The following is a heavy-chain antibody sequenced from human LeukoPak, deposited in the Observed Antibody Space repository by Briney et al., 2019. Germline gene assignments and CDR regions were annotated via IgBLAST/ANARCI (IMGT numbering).Heavy chain of an antibody. CDR1: GGSISSSSYY. J-gene: IGHJ5*02. CDR3: ARQGLEMGFDP. Sequence: PSETLSLTCTVSGGSISSSSYYWGWIRQPPGKGLEWIGSIYYSGSTYYNPSLKSRVTISVDTSKNQFSLKLSSVTAADTAVYYCARQGLEMGFDPWGQGTLVTVSS. CDR2: IYYSGST. V-gene: IGHV4-39*01. D-gene: IGHD3/OR15-3a*01.